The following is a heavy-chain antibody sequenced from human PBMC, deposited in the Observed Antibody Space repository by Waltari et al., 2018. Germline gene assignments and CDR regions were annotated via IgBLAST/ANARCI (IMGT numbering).Heavy chain of an antibody. CDR1: GYSISSGHY. V-gene: IGHV4-38-2*01. J-gene: IGHJ4*02. D-gene: IGHD7-27*01. CDR3: ARAQTGSFDY. CDR2: IYHSGST. Sequence: QVQLQESGPGLVKPSETLSLTCAVSGYSISSGHYWGRIRQPPGKGLEWIGSIYHSGSTYYNPSLKSRVTISVDTSKTQFSLKLSSVTAADTAVYYCARAQTGSFDYWGQGTLVTVSS.